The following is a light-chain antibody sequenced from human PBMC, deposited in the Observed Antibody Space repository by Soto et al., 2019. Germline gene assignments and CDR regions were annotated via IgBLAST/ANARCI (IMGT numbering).Light chain of an antibody. CDR1: NIGSKT. CDR2: YDS. CDR3: QVWDSSSDHRGV. V-gene: IGLV3-21*04. Sequence: SYELTQPPSVSVAPGKTVSITCGGNNIGSKTVHWYQQKPGQAPVLVIYYDSDRPSGIPERFSGSNSGNTATLTISRVEAGDEADYYCQVWDSSSDHRGVFGTGTKLTVL. J-gene: IGLJ1*01.